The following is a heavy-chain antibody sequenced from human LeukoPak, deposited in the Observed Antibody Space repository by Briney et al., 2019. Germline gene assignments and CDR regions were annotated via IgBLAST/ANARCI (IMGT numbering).Heavy chain of an antibody. V-gene: IGHV3-30*04. CDR2: ISYDGSNK. CDR1: GFTFSSYA. Sequence: GRSLRLSCAASGFTFSSYAMHWVRQAPGKGLEWVAAISYDGSNKFYADSVKGRFTISRDNSKNSLYLQMNSLRAEDTALYYCARGYCSTTSCYNDYWGQGTLVTVSS. J-gene: IGHJ4*02. D-gene: IGHD2-2*02. CDR3: ARGYCSTTSCYNDY.